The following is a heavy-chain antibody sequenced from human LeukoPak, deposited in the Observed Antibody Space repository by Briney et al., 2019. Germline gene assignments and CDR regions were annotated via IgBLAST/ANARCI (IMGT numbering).Heavy chain of an antibody. J-gene: IGHJ5*01. V-gene: IGHV3-74*01. CDR3: TRALWGAFDS. Sequence: GSLRLSCGASGFTLSTYWMHWVRQAPGKGLVWVSRINSDGSSTIYADSVKGRFTVSRDNAKNTVYLHMNSLRAEDTAVYYCTRALWGAFDSWGQGTPVTVSS. CDR2: INSDGSST. CDR1: GFTLSTYW. D-gene: IGHD1-26*01.